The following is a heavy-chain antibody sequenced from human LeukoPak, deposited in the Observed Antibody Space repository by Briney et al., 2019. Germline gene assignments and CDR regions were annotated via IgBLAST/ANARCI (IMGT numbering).Heavy chain of an antibody. V-gene: IGHV3-23*01. Sequence: GGSLRLSCAASGFTVSSNYMSWVRQAPGKGLEWVSAISGSGGSTYYADSVKGRFTISRDNSKNTLYLQMNSLRAEDTAVYYCAKESEGGGWYLWDYWGQGTLVTVSS. CDR3: AKESEGGGWYLWDY. CDR1: GFTVSSNY. CDR2: ISGSGGST. D-gene: IGHD6-19*01. J-gene: IGHJ4*02.